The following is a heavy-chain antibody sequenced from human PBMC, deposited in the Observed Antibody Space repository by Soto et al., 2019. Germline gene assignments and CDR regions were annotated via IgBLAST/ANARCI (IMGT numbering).Heavy chain of an antibody. J-gene: IGHJ1*01. CDR1: GGSFSGYY. D-gene: IGHD1-26*01. Sequence: SETLSLTCAVYGGSFSGYYWSWIRQPPGKGLEWIGEINHSGSTNYNPSLKSRVTISVDTSKNQFSLKLSSVTAADTAVYYCVRVVGSQKAEYFQHWGQGTLVTVSS. V-gene: IGHV4-34*01. CDR3: VRVVGSQKAEYFQH. CDR2: INHSGST.